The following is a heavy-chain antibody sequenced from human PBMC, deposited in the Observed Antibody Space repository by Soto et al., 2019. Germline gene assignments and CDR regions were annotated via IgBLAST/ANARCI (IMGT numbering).Heavy chain of an antibody. CDR2: IIPDLGIT. Sequence: QVQLVQSGAAVKKPGSSVKVSCKASGGTFSTYTISWVRQAPGQGLEWMGRIIPDLGITNYGQKFQGRVTITADKSTTTAHMELSSLRSDDTAVDYCVRDGSDDAFEYWCQGTLVTVSS. D-gene: IGHD1-26*01. CDR1: GGTFSTYT. CDR3: VRDGSDDAFEY. V-gene: IGHV1-69*08. J-gene: IGHJ4*02.